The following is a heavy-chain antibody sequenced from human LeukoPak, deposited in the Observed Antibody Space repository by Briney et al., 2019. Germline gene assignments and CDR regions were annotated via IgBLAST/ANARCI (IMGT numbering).Heavy chain of an antibody. CDR1: GFTFSSYA. V-gene: IGHV3-30-3*01. J-gene: IGHJ4*02. CDR2: ISYDGSNK. CDR3: ARSAGEYPGGFDY. Sequence: GGSLRLSCAASGFTFSSYAMHWVRQAPGKGLEWVAVISYDGSNKYYADSVKGRFTISRDNSKNTLYLQMNSLRAEDTAVYYCARSAGEYPGGFDYWGQGTLVTVSS. D-gene: IGHD3-16*01.